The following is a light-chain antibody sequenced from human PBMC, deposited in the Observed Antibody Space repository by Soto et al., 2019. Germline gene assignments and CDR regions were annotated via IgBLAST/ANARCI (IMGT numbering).Light chain of an antibody. CDR3: QQCTTGPVT. Sequence: DIQMTQSPSTLSASVGDRVTITCRASRSVGNRLAWYQQKPGKAPKVLIFDGSTLRSGVPSRFSGSGSGTEFSLTISSLQPDDFATYYCQQCTTGPVTFGQGTKVEVK. CDR2: DGS. V-gene: IGKV1-5*01. J-gene: IGKJ1*01. CDR1: RSVGNR.